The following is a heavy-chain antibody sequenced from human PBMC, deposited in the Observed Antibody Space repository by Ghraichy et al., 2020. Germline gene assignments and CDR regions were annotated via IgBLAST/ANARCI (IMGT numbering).Heavy chain of an antibody. CDR3: ARTNYDFWSGYFVGYYYYYGMDV. CDR2: MNPNSGNT. CDR1: GYTFTSYD. D-gene: IGHD3-3*01. V-gene: IGHV1-8*01. J-gene: IGHJ6*02. Sequence: ASVKVSCKASGYTFTSYDINWVRQATGQGLEWMGWMNPNSGNTGYAQKFQGRVTMTRNTSISTAYMELSSLRSEDTAVYYCARTNYDFWSGYFVGYYYYYGMDVWGQGTTVTVSS.